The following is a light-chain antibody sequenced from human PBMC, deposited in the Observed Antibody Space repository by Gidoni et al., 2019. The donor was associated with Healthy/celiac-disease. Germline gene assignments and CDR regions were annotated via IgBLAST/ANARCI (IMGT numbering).Light chain of an antibody. V-gene: IGKV3-15*01. CDR1: QSVSSY. J-gene: IGKJ4*02. CDR3: QQYNNWPWLT. CDR2: GAS. Sequence: EIVMTPTPATPSVSPGERATLSCRASQSVSSYLAWYQQKPGQAPRLLIYGASTRATGIPARFSGSGSGTEFTLTISSLQSEDFAVYYCQQYNNWPWLTFGGXTKVEIK.